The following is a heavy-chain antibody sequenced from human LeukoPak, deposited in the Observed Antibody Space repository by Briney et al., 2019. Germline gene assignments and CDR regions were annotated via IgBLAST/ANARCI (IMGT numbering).Heavy chain of an antibody. J-gene: IGHJ4*02. V-gene: IGHV3-23*01. D-gene: IGHD3-9*01. CDR1: GFTFSSYA. CDR2: ISGSGGST. Sequence: GGPLRLSCAASGFTFSSYAMSWVRQAPGKGLEWVSAISGSGGSTYYADSVKGRFTISRDNSKNTLYLQMNSLRAEDTAVYYCAKEVRYLDGHFDYWGQEPLVTVSS. CDR3: AKEVRYLDGHFDY.